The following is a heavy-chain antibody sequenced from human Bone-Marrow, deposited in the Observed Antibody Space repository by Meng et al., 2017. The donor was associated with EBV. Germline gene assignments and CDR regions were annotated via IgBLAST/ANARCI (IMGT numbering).Heavy chain of an antibody. V-gene: IGHV3-23*04. CDR2: ISAGIANT. D-gene: IGHD3-10*01. J-gene: IGHJ4*02. CDR1: GFTFSDSA. Sequence: EVQLVESXGGLVQPGXSLRLSCAASGFTFSDSAMSWVRQAPGKGLEWVSTISAGIANTHYADSVKGRFTISRDNSKNTLYLQMNNLRADDTAVYYCALWFREHFDYWGQGTLVTVSS. CDR3: ALWFREHFDY.